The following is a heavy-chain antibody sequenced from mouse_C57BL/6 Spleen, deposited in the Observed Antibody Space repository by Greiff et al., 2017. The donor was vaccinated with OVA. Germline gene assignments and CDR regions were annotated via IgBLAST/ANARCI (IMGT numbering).Heavy chain of an antibody. D-gene: IGHD1-1*01. J-gene: IGHJ1*03. CDR1: GYTFTSYW. CDR3: ARGDYGSPDWYFDV. Sequence: QVQLQQPGAELVMPGASVKLSCKASGYTFTSYWMHWVKQRPGHGLEWLGEIDPSDSYTNYNPQFKGKSTLTVDKSSSTAYMQLSSLTSEDSAVYYCARGDYGSPDWYFDVWGTGTTVTVSS. CDR2: IDPSDSYT. V-gene: IGHV1-69*01.